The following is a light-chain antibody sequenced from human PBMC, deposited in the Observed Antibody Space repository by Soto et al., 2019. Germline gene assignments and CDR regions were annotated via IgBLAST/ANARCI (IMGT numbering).Light chain of an antibody. J-gene: IGKJ1*01. Sequence: EIVMTQSPATLSVSPGGRATLSCRASQSISDTLAWYQQKPGQAPRLLIYSASRGATGFPARFSGSGSGTVFTLTISSLQSEDFAVYDCQQYNNWPWTFGQGTKVEIK. CDR3: QQYNNWPWT. V-gene: IGKV3-15*01. CDR1: QSISDT. CDR2: SAS.